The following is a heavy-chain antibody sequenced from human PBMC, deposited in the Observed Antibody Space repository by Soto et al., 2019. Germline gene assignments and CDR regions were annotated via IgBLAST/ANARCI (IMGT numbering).Heavy chain of an antibody. CDR3: ADVAAAGYYYYGMDV. CDR2: INPSSGDT. J-gene: IGHJ6*02. D-gene: IGHD6-13*01. CDR1: GYTFTGYY. Sequence: GASVKVSCKASGYTFTGYYMHWVRQAPGQGLEWMGWINPSSGDTNYAQKFQERVTITRDTSISTAYMELSSLRSEDTAVYYCADVAAAGYYYYGMDVWGQGTTVTVSS. V-gene: IGHV1-2*02.